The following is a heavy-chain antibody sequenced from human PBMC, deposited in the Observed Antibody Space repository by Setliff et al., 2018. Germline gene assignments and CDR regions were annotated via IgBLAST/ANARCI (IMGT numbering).Heavy chain of an antibody. CDR1: GDSISGDY. CDR2: IHYSGST. Sequence: SETLSLTCTVSGDSISGDYWSWIRQPPGKGLEWIGFIHYSGSTNYNPSLKSRVTISLDTPKNQFSLRLSSVTAADTAVYYCARWRVRDSGYYPRLSYMDVWGKGTTVTVSS. D-gene: IGHD3-22*01. CDR3: ARWRVRDSGYYPRLSYMDV. J-gene: IGHJ6*03. V-gene: IGHV4-59*01.